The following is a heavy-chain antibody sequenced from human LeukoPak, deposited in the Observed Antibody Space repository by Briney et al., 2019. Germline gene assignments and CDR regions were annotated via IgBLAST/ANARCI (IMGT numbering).Heavy chain of an antibody. Sequence: GASVKVSCKASGYTFTSYAMYWVRQAPGQGLEWMGWINTNTGNPTYAQGFTGRFVFSLDTSVSTAYLQISSLKAEDTAVYYCARYYDSSGYYWFAPWGQGTLVTVSS. CDR2: INTNTGNP. V-gene: IGHV7-4-1*02. D-gene: IGHD3-22*01. CDR3: ARYYDSSGYYWFAP. J-gene: IGHJ5*02. CDR1: GYTFTSYA.